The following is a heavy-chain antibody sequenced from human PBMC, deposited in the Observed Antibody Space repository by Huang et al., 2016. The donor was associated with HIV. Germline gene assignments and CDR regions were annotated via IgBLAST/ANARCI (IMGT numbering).Heavy chain of an antibody. CDR3: ARGAPDLDSHLDH. V-gene: IGHV1-69*13. J-gene: IGHJ4*02. Sequence: QVQLVQSGAEVKKPGSSVKVSCKVSGGTFNNAISWVRQAPGQGLEWMGGISPIFGTPKYARKFQGRVTITADESTSIAYMELSSLRSEDTAVYYCARGAPDLDSHLDHWGQGTLVTVSS. CDR1: GGTFNNA. CDR2: ISPIFGTP. D-gene: IGHD3-3*01.